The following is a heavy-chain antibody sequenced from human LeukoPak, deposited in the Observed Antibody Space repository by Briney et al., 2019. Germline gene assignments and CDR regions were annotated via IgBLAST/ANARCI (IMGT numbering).Heavy chain of an antibody. J-gene: IGHJ4*02. CDR3: ARGRLGDY. CDR2: IKQDGSEK. V-gene: IGHV3-7*01. CDR1: GFTFSDYW. Sequence: GGSLRLSCAASGFTFSDYWMSWVRQVPGKGLEWVANIKQDGSEKYYVDSVKGRITISRDNAKNSLYLQMNSLRAEDTAVYYCARGRLGDYWGQGTLVTVSS.